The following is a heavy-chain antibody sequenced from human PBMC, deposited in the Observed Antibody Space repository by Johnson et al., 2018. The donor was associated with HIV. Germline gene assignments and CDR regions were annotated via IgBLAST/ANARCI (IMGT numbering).Heavy chain of an antibody. CDR3: ARYMGSGYPYDAFDI. CDR1: GFTVSSNY. J-gene: IGHJ3*02. Sequence: VQLVESGGGLIQPGGSLRLSCAASGFTVSSNYMSWVRQAPGKGLEWVSVIYSGGSTYYAESVKGRFTISRENSKNTLYLQMNSLGAEDTAVYYCARYMGSGYPYDAFDIWGQGTMVTVSS. V-gene: IGHV3-53*01. CDR2: IYSGGST. D-gene: IGHD3-22*01.